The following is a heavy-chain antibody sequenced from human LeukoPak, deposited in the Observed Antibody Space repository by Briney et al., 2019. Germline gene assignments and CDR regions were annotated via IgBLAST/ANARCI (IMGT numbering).Heavy chain of an antibody. CDR1: GGSISSHY. CDR2: INHSGST. D-gene: IGHD6-13*01. CDR3: ARVLKYSSSWSHYYYYYYMDV. Sequence: SETLSLTCTVSGGSISSHYWSWIRQPPGKGLEWIGEINHSGSTNYNPSLKSRVTISVDTSKNQFSLKLSSVTAADTAVYYCARVLKYSSSWSHYYYYYYMDVWGKGTTVTVSS. J-gene: IGHJ6*03. V-gene: IGHV4-34*01.